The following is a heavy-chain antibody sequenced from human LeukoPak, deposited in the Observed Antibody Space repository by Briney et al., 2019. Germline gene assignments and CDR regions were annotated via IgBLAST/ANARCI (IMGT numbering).Heavy chain of an antibody. J-gene: IGHJ4*02. CDR1: GGSISSSNYY. CDR2: IYYSGST. Sequence: SETLSLTCTVSGGSISSSNYYWDWIRQPPGKGLEWIGGIYYSGSTYYNPSLKSRVTISVDTSKNQFSLKLSSVTAADTAVYYCASRSSSWFDYWGQGTLVTVSS. D-gene: IGHD6-13*01. CDR3: ASRSSSWFDY. V-gene: IGHV4-39*07.